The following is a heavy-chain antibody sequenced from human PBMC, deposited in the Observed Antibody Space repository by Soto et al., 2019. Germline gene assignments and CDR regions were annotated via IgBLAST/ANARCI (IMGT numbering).Heavy chain of an antibody. J-gene: IGHJ4*02. CDR3: ARVMGSSTGGVFDY. D-gene: IGHD2-8*02. CDR1: GFSLSSSGVG. V-gene: IGHV2-5*02. CDR2: IYWDNYK. Sequence: QITLKESGPTLVKPTQTLTLTCTFSGFSLSSSGVGVGWIRQPPGKALEWLALIYWDNYKQYSPSLKNRFTINKDTSKNPVVLTMTKMEPVDTGTYYCARVMGSSTGGVFDYWGQGTLFTVSS.